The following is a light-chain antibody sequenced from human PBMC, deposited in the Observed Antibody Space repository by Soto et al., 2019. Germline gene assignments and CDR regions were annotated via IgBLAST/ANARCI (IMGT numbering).Light chain of an antibody. Sequence: EIVLTQSPGTLSLSPGERATLSCGASQSVSSTYLAWYQQKPGQAPRLLIYGASSRATGIPDRFSGSGSGTDFTLTISSLQSEDFAVYFCQHYKVWPWTFGQGTKVEIK. CDR2: GAS. CDR1: QSVSSTY. J-gene: IGKJ1*01. V-gene: IGKV3-20*01. CDR3: QHYKVWPWT.